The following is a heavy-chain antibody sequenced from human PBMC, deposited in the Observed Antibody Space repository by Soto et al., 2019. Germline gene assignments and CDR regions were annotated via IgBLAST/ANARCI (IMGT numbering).Heavy chain of an antibody. V-gene: IGHV3-21*01. Sequence: EVQLVESGGGLVKPGGSLRLSCAASGFTFSSYSMNWVRQAPGKGLEWVSSISSSSSYIYYADSVKGRFTISRDNAKNSLYLKMHSLSAEDTAVYYCARKWYCYYVVQNPFDLWGQGTLVTVSS. J-gene: IGHJ3*01. CDR3: ARKWYCYYVVQNPFDL. CDR1: GFTFSSYS. CDR2: ISSSSSYI. D-gene: IGHD3-22*01.